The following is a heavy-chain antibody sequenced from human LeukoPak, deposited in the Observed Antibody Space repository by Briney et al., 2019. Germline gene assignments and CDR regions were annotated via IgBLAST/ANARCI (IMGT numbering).Heavy chain of an antibody. CDR2: IGGGGVTK. CDR3: AKLIMYGGTRGYFQH. V-gene: IGHV3-23*01. J-gene: IGHJ1*01. D-gene: IGHD4-23*01. CDR1: PFIFSNSA. Sequence: PGESLRLSCAASPFIFSNSAMSWVRQAPGKGLEWVSAIGGGGVTKFYADSVRGRFSISRDNSKNTLYLQMNSLRAEDTAVYYCAKLIMYGGTRGYFQHWGQGILVTVSS.